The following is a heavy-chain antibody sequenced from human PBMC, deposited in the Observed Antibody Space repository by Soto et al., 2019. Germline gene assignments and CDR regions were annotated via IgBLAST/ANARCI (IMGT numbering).Heavy chain of an antibody. V-gene: IGHV1-2*04. CDR1: AYTFTDYY. J-gene: IGHJ4*02. CDR3: ARGLTSYSFYDY. CDR2: INPNSGDT. D-gene: IGHD1-26*01. Sequence: ASVKVSCKASAYTFTDYYIYWVRQAPGQGLEWMGWINPNSGDTGYAQKFQGWVTMTRDTSIKTAYMELNRLKSDDTAMYYCARGLTSYSFYDYWGQGTLVTVSS.